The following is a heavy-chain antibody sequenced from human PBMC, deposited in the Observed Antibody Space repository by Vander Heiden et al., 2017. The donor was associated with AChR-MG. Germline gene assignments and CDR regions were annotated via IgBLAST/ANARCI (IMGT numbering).Heavy chain of an antibody. Sequence: QLQLQESGSGLVKPSQTLSLTCAVSRGSISSGGYSWSWIRPPPGKGLEWIGYIYHSGSTYYNPSLKSRVTISVDRSKNQFSLKLSSVTAADTAVYYCARGLTYCSGGSCYYNWFDPWGQGTLVTVSS. CDR3: ARGLTYCSGGSCYYNWFDP. CDR2: IYHSGST. D-gene: IGHD2-15*01. CDR1: RGSISSGGYS. J-gene: IGHJ5*02. V-gene: IGHV4-30-2*01.